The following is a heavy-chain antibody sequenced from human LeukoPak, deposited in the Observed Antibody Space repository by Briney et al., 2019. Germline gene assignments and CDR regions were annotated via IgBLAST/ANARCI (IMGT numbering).Heavy chain of an antibody. Sequence: GRSLRLSCAASGFTFSIYGMHWVRQAPGKGLEWVALIWYDGSNKYYADSVKGRFTISRDNSKNTLYLQMNSLRAEDTAVYYCARDLGREYCSGGSCYYFDYWGQGTLVTVSS. J-gene: IGHJ4*02. CDR3: ARDLGREYCSGGSCYYFDY. D-gene: IGHD2-15*01. CDR1: GFTFSIYG. CDR2: IWYDGSNK. V-gene: IGHV3-33*01.